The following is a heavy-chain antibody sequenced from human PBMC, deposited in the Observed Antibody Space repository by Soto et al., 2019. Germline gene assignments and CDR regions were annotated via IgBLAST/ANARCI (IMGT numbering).Heavy chain of an antibody. CDR3: ARDPQYITSAQGFDS. V-gene: IGHV1-18*01. D-gene: IGHD6-6*01. Sequence: QVQLVQSGAEVKKPGASVKVSCKASGYTFTTYAISWVRQAPGQGLEWMGRISTYNGNTKYAQKLQGRVTMTTDTSTSTAYMELRSLRSDDTAVYYCARDPQYITSAQGFDSWGQGTLVTVSS. J-gene: IGHJ4*02. CDR2: ISTYNGNT. CDR1: GYTFTTYA.